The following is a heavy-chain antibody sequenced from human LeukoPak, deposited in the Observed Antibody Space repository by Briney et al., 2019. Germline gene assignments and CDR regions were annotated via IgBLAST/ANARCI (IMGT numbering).Heavy chain of an antibody. CDR2: ISYRGAI. J-gene: IGHJ4*02. V-gene: IGHV3-11*04. CDR1: GFTFSDFY. Sequence: KPGGSLRLSCAASGFTFSDFYMGWLRQAPGKGLEWVSYISYRGAIYYADSVQGRFTISRDNARNSLYLQVNSLRAEDTAVYYCARDIPAAGLFFDYWGQGTLVTVSS. D-gene: IGHD6-13*01. CDR3: ARDIPAAGLFFDY.